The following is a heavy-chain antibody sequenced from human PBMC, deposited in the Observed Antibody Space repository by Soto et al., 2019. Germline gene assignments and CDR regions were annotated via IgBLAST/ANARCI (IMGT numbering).Heavy chain of an antibody. Sequence: QTGGSLRLSCAASGFTFSSYAMSWVRQAPGKGLEWVSLITWNGGNTYYADSVKGRFTISRDGTTESVSLQMTSLKREDTGLYYCARETLSLGSALDVWGQGTMVTVSS. CDR3: ARETLSLGSALDV. CDR2: ITWNGGNT. CDR1: GFTFSSYA. V-gene: IGHV3-43*01. J-gene: IGHJ6*02.